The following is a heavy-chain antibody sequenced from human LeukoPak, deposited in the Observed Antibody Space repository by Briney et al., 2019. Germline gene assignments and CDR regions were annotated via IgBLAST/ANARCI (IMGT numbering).Heavy chain of an antibody. CDR1: GGSISSSSYY. J-gene: IGHJ4*02. V-gene: IGHV4-39*07. D-gene: IGHD5-18*01. Sequence: SETLSLTCTVSGGSISSSSYYWGWIRQPPGKGLEWIGSIYYSGSTYYNPSLKSRVTISVDTSKNQFSLKLSSVTAADTAVYYCARDLDTAMAAMVNWGQGTLVTVSS. CDR3: ARDLDTAMAAMVN. CDR2: IYYSGST.